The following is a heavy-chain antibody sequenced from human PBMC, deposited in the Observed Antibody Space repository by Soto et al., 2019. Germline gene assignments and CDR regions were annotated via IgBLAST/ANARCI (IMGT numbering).Heavy chain of an antibody. CDR3: ARDVIVVVPAAYYFDY. Sequence: ASVKVSFKASGYTFTSYYMHWVRQAPGQGLEWMGIINPSGGSTSYAQKFQGRVTMTRDTSTSTVYMELSSLRSEDTAVYYCARDVIVVVPAAYYFDYWGQGTLVTVSS. V-gene: IGHV1-46*01. CDR2: INPSGGST. J-gene: IGHJ4*02. CDR1: GYTFTSYY. D-gene: IGHD2-2*01.